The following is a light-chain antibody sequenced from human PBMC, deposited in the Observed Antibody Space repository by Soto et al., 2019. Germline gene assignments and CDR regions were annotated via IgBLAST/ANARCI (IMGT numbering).Light chain of an antibody. CDR1: SSNIESNS. J-gene: IGLJ3*02. CDR2: TND. CDR3: AAWDDSLSGWV. Sequence: QSVLTQPPSASGTPGQRVTISCSGGSSNIESNSVSWYQQLPGTAPKLLIYTNDQRPSGVPDRFSASKSGTSASLAISGLQSEDEADYYCAAWDDSLSGWVFGGGTKLTVL. V-gene: IGLV1-44*01.